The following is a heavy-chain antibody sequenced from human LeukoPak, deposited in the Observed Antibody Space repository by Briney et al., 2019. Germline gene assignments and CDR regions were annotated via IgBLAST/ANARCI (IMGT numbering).Heavy chain of an antibody. D-gene: IGHD5-24*01. Sequence: ASVKVSCKASGYTFTGYYMHWVRQAPGQGLEWMGWSNPNSVGTNYAQKFQGRVTMTRDTSISTAYMELSRMRSDDTAVYYCARDMRDGFNWFDPWGQGTLVTVSS. CDR1: GYTFTGYY. V-gene: IGHV1-2*02. CDR2: SNPNSVGT. CDR3: ARDMRDGFNWFDP. J-gene: IGHJ5*02.